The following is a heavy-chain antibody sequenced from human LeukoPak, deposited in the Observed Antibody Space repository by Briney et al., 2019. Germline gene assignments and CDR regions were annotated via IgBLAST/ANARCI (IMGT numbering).Heavy chain of an antibody. D-gene: IGHD1-26*01. V-gene: IGHV3-30*18. CDR2: ISYDGSNK. CDR3: AKDHRGYAWELPNDAFDV. CDR1: GFTFSSHG. J-gene: IGHJ3*01. Sequence: GGSLRLSCAASGFTFSSHGMHWVRQAPGKGLEWVAVISYDGSNKYYADSVKGRFTISRDNSKNTVYLQMNSLRAEDTAVFYCAKDHRGYAWELPNDAFDVWGQGTVVTVSS.